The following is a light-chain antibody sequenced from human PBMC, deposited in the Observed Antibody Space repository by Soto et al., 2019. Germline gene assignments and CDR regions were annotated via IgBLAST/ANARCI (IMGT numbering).Light chain of an antibody. V-gene: IGKV3-20*01. CDR3: QQYGTSLSWT. CDR1: QRVTSSY. Sequence: TVLTQSPGTLSLSPGERATLSCRASQRVTSSYLAWYQQKPGQPPRLLIYVASSRATGIPDRFSGSGSGTDFTLTISRLEPEDFAVYYCQQYGTSLSWTFGQGTKVEIK. CDR2: VAS. J-gene: IGKJ1*01.